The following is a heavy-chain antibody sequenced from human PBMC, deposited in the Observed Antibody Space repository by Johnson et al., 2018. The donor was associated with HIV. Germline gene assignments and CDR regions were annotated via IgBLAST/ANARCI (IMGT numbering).Heavy chain of an antibody. CDR2: IGTAGDT. CDR3: ARWDYYDNGGYFYESYNAFDI. Sequence: VQLVESGGGLAQPGGSLRLSCAASGFIFRSYDMYWVRQGTGKGLELVSAIGTAGDTYYAGSVKGRFTISRENAKNSLYLQMNTLRAEDTAVYYCARWDYYDNGGYFYESYNAFDIWGQWTMVTVSS. J-gene: IGHJ3*02. V-gene: IGHV3-13*01. D-gene: IGHD3-22*01. CDR1: GFIFRSYD.